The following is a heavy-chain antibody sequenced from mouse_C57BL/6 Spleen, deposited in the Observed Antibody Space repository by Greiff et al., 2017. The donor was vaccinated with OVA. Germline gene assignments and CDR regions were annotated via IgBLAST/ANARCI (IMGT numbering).Heavy chain of an antibody. Sequence: EVQVVESGGDLVKPGGSLKLSCAASGFTFSSYGMSWVRQTPDKKLEWVATISSGGSYTYYPDSVNGRFTISRDNAKNTLYLQMSSLKSEDTAMYYCARPRYGSSFDYWGQGTTLTVSS. D-gene: IGHD1-1*01. CDR3: ARPRYGSSFDY. CDR2: ISSGGSYT. V-gene: IGHV5-6*01. CDR1: GFTFSSYG. J-gene: IGHJ2*01.